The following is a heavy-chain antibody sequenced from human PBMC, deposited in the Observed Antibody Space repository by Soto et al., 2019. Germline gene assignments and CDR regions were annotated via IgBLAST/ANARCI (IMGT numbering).Heavy chain of an antibody. CDR1: GGTFSSYA. Sequence: SVKVSCKASGGTFSSYAISWVRQAPGQGLEWMGGIIPIFGTANYAQKFQGRVTITADKSTSTAYMELSSLRFEDTAVYYCARVPMVRGVQSWFDPWGQGTLVTVSS. D-gene: IGHD3-10*01. V-gene: IGHV1-69*06. CDR2: IIPIFGTA. CDR3: ARVPMVRGVQSWFDP. J-gene: IGHJ5*02.